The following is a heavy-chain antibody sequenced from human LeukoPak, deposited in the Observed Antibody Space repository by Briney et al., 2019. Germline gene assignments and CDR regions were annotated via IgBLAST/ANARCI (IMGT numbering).Heavy chain of an antibody. CDR2: ISWDSGSI. V-gene: IGHV3-9*03. J-gene: IGHJ4*02. Sequence: PGGSLRLSCAASGFTFDDYAMHWVRQAPGKGLEWVSGISWDSGSIGYADSVKGRFTICRDNAKNSLYLQMNSLRAEDMALYYCAKDWSYDSSGYYDYWGQGTLVTVSS. CDR1: GFTFDDYA. CDR3: AKDWSYDSSGYYDY. D-gene: IGHD3-22*01.